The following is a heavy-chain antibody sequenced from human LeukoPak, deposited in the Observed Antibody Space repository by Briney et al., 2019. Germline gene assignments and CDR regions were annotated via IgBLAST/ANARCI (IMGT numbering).Heavy chain of an antibody. CDR3: AKASRFSLRAVAGLDAFDI. J-gene: IGHJ3*02. D-gene: IGHD6-19*01. Sequence: GGSLRLSCAASGFTFSSYAMHWVRQAPGKGLEWVAVISYDGSNKYYADSVKGRFTISRDNAKNSLYLQMNSLRAEDTALYYCAKASRFSLRAVAGLDAFDIWGQGTMVTVSS. CDR2: ISYDGSNK. V-gene: IGHV3-30-3*01. CDR1: GFTFSSYA.